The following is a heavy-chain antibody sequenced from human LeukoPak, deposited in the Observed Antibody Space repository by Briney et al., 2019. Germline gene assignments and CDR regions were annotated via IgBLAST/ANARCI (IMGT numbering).Heavy chain of an antibody. D-gene: IGHD3-22*01. CDR1: GFTVSSNY. CDR2: IYSGGST. CDR3: AREFNYDSSGYAFDI. Sequence: PGGSLRLSCAASGFTVSSNYMSWVRQAPGKGLEWVSVIYSGGSTYYADSVKGRFTISRDNSKNTLYLQMNSLRAEDTAVYYCAREFNYDSSGYAFDIWGQGTMVTVSS. V-gene: IGHV3-66*01. J-gene: IGHJ3*02.